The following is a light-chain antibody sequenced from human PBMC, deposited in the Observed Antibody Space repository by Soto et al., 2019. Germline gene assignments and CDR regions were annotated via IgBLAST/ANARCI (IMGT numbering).Light chain of an antibody. J-gene: IGKJ1*01. CDR3: QQYNNWPET. CDR1: QSVSSN. Sequence: EIVMTQSPATLSVSPGERATLSCRASQSVSSNLAWYQQKPGQAPRLLIYGASTRATGIPARFSGSGSGTEFTLTNSSLQSEDFAFYYCQQYNNWPETFGQGPRVEIK. V-gene: IGKV3-15*01. CDR2: GAS.